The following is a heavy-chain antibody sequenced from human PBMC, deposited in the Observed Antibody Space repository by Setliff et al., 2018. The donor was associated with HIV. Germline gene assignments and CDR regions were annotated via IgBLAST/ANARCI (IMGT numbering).Heavy chain of an antibody. V-gene: IGHV1-46*01. CDR1: GYTFTSCF. J-gene: IGHJ6*02. CDR2: INPSGGSP. Sequence: GASVKVSCKASGYTFTSCFMHWVRQAPGQGLEYMGIINPSGGSPNYAQKFQGRVTMTRDMSTSTVYMELSSLRSEDTAVYYCARDRRDGLYYHGMDVWGQGTTVTVSS. CDR3: ARDRRDGLYYHGMDV. D-gene: IGHD5-12*01.